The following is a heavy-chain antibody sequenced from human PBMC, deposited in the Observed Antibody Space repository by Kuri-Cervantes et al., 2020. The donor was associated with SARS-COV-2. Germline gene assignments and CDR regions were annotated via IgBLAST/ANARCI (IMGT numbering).Heavy chain of an antibody. CDR3: AKAYSSSWYALDY. CDR2: IKSKTDGGTT. Sequence: GESLKISCAASGFTVSSNYMSWVRQAPGKGLEWVGRIKSKTDGGTTDYAAPVKGRFTISRDDSKNTLYLQMNSLRAEDTAVYYCAKAYSSSWYALDYWGQGTLVTVSS. D-gene: IGHD6-13*01. CDR1: GFTVSSNY. J-gene: IGHJ4*02. V-gene: IGHV3-15*01.